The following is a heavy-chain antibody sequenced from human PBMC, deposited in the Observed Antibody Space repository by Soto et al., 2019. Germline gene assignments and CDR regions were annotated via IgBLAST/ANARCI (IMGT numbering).Heavy chain of an antibody. Sequence: EGQLLQSGGDLVQPGGSLRLSCAGSGLTLRSYSMTWIRQTPEKGLEWVSTISGRSAVPSYADSVNGRFTVSRDNSKNTLYLQMTSLRPDDTAIYYCAKGGPFTGGFDPWGQGTLVTVSA. CDR3: AKGGPFTGGFDP. V-gene: IGHV3-23*01. CDR2: ISGRSAVP. D-gene: IGHD3-16*01. J-gene: IGHJ5*02. CDR1: GLTLRSYS.